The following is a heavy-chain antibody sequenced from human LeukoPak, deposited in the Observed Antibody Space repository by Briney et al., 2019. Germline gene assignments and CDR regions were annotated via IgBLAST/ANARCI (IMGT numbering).Heavy chain of an antibody. Sequence: GGSLRLSCAASGFTFSSYAMSWVRQAPGKGLEWVANIKQDGSEKYYVDSVKGRFTISRDNAKNSLYLQMNSLRAEDTAVYYCARDPLAYYYDSSGYYYVRLGLDYWGQGTLVTVSS. CDR1: GFTFSSYA. D-gene: IGHD3-22*01. V-gene: IGHV3-7*01. J-gene: IGHJ4*02. CDR2: IKQDGSEK. CDR3: ARDPLAYYYDSSGYYYVRLGLDY.